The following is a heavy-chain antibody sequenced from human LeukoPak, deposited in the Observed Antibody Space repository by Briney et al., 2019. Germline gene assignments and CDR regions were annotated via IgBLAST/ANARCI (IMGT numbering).Heavy chain of an antibody. V-gene: IGHV3-9*01. D-gene: IGHD2-2*02. CDR3: AKDMVRYCSSTSCYSPMDV. CDR2: ISWNSGSI. J-gene: IGHJ6*03. CDR1: GFTFDDYA. Sequence: GGSLRLSCAASGFTFDDYAMHWVRQAPGKGLEWVSGISWNSGSIGYADSVKGRFTISRDNAKNSLYLQMNSLRAGDTALYYCAKDMVRYCSSTSCYSPMDVWGKGTTVTVSS.